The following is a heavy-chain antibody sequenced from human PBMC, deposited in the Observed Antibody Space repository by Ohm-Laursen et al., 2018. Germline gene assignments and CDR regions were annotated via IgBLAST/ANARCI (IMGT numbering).Heavy chain of an antibody. CDR1: GFTFDTYA. CDR3: SKDREDPPTPANDY. J-gene: IGHJ4*02. CDR2: ISGSGGST. Sequence: SLRLSCSASGFTFDTYAMTWVRQAPTKGLAWVSSISGSGGSTYYADPVKGRFTISRDNSKNTLYLQMNGLRPEDTALYYCSKDREDPPTPANDYWGQGTLVTVSS. D-gene: IGHD1-26*01. V-gene: IGHV3-23*01.